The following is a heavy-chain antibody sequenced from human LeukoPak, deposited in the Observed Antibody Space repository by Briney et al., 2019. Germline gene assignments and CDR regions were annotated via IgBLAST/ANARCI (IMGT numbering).Heavy chain of an antibody. CDR1: GYTFTSYG. CDR3: ARVHLTIFVPGDYYYMDV. J-gene: IGHJ6*03. CDR2: ISAYNGNT. V-gene: IGHV1-18*01. Sequence: GASVKVSCKASGYTFTSYGISWVRQAPGQGLEWMGWISAYNGNTNYAQKLQGRVTMTTDTSTSTAYMELRSLRSDDTAVYYCARVHLTIFVPGDYYYMDVWGKGTTVTVSS. D-gene: IGHD3-3*01.